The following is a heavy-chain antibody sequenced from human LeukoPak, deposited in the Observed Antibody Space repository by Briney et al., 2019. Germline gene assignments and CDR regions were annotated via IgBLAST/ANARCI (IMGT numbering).Heavy chain of an antibody. CDR2: ISGSSSTI. Sequence: PGGSLRLSCTASGFTFSTYSMNWVRQAPGKGLEWVSYISGSSSTIYYADSVKGRFTISRDNAKNSLYLQMNSLRAEDTAVCYCARAIRSGSYGYWGQGTLVTVSS. V-gene: IGHV3-48*04. D-gene: IGHD1-26*01. CDR3: ARAIRSGSYGY. J-gene: IGHJ4*02. CDR1: GFTFSTYS.